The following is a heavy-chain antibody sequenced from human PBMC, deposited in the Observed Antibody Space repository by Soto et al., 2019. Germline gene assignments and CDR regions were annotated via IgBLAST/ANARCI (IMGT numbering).Heavy chain of an antibody. CDR3: VKDLGGYNMRMDV. CDR1: GFTFRSYG. CDR2: LSDDGSNK. V-gene: IGHV3-30*18. D-gene: IGHD1-1*01. Sequence: QVQLVESGGGVVQPGRSLRLSCAASGFTFRSYGMHWVRQAPGKGLEWVGVLSDDGSNKYSADSVKGRFTISRDNSKNTLFLQMNSLRPEDTAVYYCVKDLGGYNMRMDVWGQGAMVTVSS. J-gene: IGHJ6*02.